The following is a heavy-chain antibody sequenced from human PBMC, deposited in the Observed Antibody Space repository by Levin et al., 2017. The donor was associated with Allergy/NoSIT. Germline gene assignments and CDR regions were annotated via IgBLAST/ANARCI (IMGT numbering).Heavy chain of an antibody. Sequence: GGSLRLSCAASGFTFDDYAMHWVRQAPGKGLEWVSGISWNSDNIDYADSVKGRFTISRDNAKNSLYLQMDSLRAEDTALYYCAKAIGATKYKYYGMDVWGQGTTVTVSS. J-gene: IGHJ6*02. CDR3: AKAIGATKYKYYGMDV. CDR1: GFTFDDYA. D-gene: IGHD2-15*01. CDR2: ISWNSDNI. V-gene: IGHV3-9*01.